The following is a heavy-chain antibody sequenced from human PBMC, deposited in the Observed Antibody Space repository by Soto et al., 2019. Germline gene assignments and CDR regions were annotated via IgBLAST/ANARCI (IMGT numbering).Heavy chain of an antibody. J-gene: IGHJ4*02. CDR2: SYYRSKWYI. CDR3: ASRPGSSWHYFDD. D-gene: IGHD6-13*01. Sequence: PSQALSLTCAISGDSVSSNSSGWNWFRQSPSRGLEWLGRSYYRSKWYIEYAGSVKSRITINPDTSKNHFSLQLNSVTAADMAVYYGASRPGSSWHYFDDWGQRILVTVSS. V-gene: IGHV6-1*01. CDR1: GDSVSSNSSG.